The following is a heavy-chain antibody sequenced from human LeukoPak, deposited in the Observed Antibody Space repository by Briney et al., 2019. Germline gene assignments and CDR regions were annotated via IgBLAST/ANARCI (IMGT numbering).Heavy chain of an antibody. CDR2: ISSSGST. Sequence: SSETLSLTCTVSGGSFSSSNYYWGWIRQPPGEGLEWIASISSSGSTYYNPSFKSRVTISVETSKNQVSLKLSSVTATDTAVYYCARHSDSGTYRQYGFDTWGQGTMVTVSS. D-gene: IGHD3-22*01. V-gene: IGHV4-39*01. CDR1: GGSFSSSNYY. J-gene: IGHJ3*02. CDR3: ARHSDSGTYRQYGFDT.